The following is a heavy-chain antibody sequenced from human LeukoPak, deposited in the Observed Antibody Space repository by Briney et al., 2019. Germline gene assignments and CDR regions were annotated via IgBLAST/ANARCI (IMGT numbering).Heavy chain of an antibody. J-gene: IGHJ5*02. CDR3: ARGRATVTTFQSWVDP. V-gene: IGHV1-2*02. Sequence: GASVKVSCKASGYTFTDYYVHWVRQAPGQGLDWMGWINPNSYGTNYAQKFQGRVTMTSDTSISTAYMELSRLTSDDTAVYYCARGRATVTTFQSWVDPWGQGTLVTVSS. CDR2: INPNSYGT. CDR1: GYTFTDYY. D-gene: IGHD4-17*01.